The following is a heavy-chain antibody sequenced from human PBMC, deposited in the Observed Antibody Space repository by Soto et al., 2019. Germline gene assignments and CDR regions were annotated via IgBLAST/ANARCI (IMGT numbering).Heavy chain of an antibody. CDR1: GFTFSSYA. V-gene: IGHV3-15*07. CDR3: TTAIVYGDYPLDY. J-gene: IGHJ4*02. Sequence: GGSLRLSCAASGFTFSSYAMNWVRQAPGKGLEWVGRIKSKTDGGTTDYAAPVKGRFTISRDDSKNTLYLQMNSLKTEDTAVYYCTTAIVYGDYPLDYWGQGTLVTVSS. CDR2: IKSKTDGGTT. D-gene: IGHD4-17*01.